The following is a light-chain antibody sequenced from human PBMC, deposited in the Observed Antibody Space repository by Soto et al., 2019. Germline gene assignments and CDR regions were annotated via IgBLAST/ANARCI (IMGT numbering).Light chain of an antibody. CDR3: RQYNNWPPLT. V-gene: IGKV3-15*01. Sequence: EIVMTQSPATLSVSPGERATLSCRASQSVSSNLAGYQQKPGQDPRLLIYCASTRATAIPARFSGSGSGTEVTLTISSLQSEDFAVDYCRQYNNWPPLTFGGGTKVEIK. J-gene: IGKJ4*01. CDR1: QSVSSN. CDR2: CAS.